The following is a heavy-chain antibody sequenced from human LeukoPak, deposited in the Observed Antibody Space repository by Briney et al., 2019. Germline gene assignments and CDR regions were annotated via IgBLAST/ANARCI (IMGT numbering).Heavy chain of an antibody. Sequence: GGSLRLSCAASGFTFSSYSMNWVRQAPGKGLVWVSYISSSSSTIYYADSVKGRFTISRDNAKNSLYLQMNSLRAEDTAVYYCARSYGSGSYYTILDYWGQGTLVTVSS. V-gene: IGHV3-48*04. J-gene: IGHJ4*02. CDR2: ISSSSSTI. CDR1: GFTFSSYS. CDR3: ARSYGSGSYYTILDY. D-gene: IGHD3-10*01.